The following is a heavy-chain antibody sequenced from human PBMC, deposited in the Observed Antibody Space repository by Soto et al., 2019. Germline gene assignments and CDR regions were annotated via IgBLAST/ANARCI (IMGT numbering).Heavy chain of an antibody. D-gene: IGHD3-10*01. CDR1: GGSISSGDDY. J-gene: IGHJ4*02. CDR3: ARTMVRGVPIDY. V-gene: IGHV4-30-4*01. CDR2: IYYSGST. Sequence: QVQLQESGPGLVKPSQTLSLTCTVSGGSISSGDDYWTWIRQPPGKGLEWIGYIYYSGSTYYNPSLKSRVTISVDTSKNQFALKLSSVTAADTDVYYCARTMVRGVPIDYWGQGTLVTVSS.